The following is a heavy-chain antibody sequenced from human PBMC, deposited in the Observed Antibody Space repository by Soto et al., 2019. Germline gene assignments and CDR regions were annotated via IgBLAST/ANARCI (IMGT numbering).Heavy chain of an antibody. CDR2: IYYSSST. CDR1: GGSINSGNYY. Sequence: PSETLSLTCTVSGGSINSGNYYWSWIRQHPGKGLEWIGYIYYSSSTYYNPSLKSRVSISIDTSKNQFSLKLNSVTAADTAVYYCEREGGRGEGYNAADIWGQGTRVTVSS. CDR3: EREGGRGEGYNAADI. V-gene: IGHV4-31*03. J-gene: IGHJ4*02. D-gene: IGHD1-1*01.